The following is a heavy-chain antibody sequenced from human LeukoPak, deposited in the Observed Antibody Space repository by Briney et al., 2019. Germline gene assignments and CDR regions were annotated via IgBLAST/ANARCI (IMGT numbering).Heavy chain of an antibody. CDR3: ARGWQINSSGGFVDP. Sequence: ASLKVSCQASGYGFTDYYIHWIRQAPGQGLEWMGWINPSSGATIYAQKFQGRVTMTRDIFGTTAYMEINSLVSDDTAVYYCARGWQINSSGGFVDPWGQGTLVTVSS. CDR2: INPSSGAT. V-gene: IGHV1-2*02. J-gene: IGHJ5*02. CDR1: GYGFTDYY. D-gene: IGHD6-6*01.